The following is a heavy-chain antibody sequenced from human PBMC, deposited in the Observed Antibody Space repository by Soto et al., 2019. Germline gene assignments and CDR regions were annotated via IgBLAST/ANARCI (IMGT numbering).Heavy chain of an antibody. D-gene: IGHD2-15*01. CDR3: AREGFCSSGSCALYFHDFFGMDV. V-gene: IGHV1-18*01. J-gene: IGHJ6*02. Sequence: QAQLVQSGAEVKKPGASVKVSCKASAYTFSRYGLSWVRQAPGQGLEWMGWISTYNENTKYAQKFQGRVTMTTDTSTSTVYMELRSLTSDDKGMYYCAREGFCSSGSCALYFHDFFGMDVWGQGTTVTVSS. CDR1: AYTFSRYG. CDR2: ISTYNENT.